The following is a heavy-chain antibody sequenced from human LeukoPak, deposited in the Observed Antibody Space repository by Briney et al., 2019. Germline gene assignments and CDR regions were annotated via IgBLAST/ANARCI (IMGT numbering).Heavy chain of an antibody. CDR3: ARDSPYIDY. V-gene: IGHV4-39*01. CDR1: GGSISSSSYY. D-gene: IGHD3-16*01. CDR2: IYYSGST. Sequence: SETLSLTCTVSGGSISSSSYYWGWIRQPPGKGLEWIGSIYYSGSTYYNPSLKSRVTISVDTSKNQFSLKLSSVTAADTAVYYCARDSPYIDYWGQGTLVTVSS. J-gene: IGHJ4*02.